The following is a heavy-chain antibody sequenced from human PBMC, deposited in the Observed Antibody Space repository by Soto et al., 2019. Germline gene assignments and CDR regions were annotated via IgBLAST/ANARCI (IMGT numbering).Heavy chain of an antibody. CDR2: IKSKTDGGTT. Sequence: WGSLRLSCAASGFTFSIAWINWDRQAPGKGLEWVGRIKSKTDGGTTDYAEPVKGRFAISRDDSNNMVYLQMNSLKIEDTAVYYCTTDSYSTIIIVRFDYWGHGTLVTVSS. CDR1: GFTFSIAW. D-gene: IGHD3-22*01. CDR3: TTDSYSTIIIVRFDY. V-gene: IGHV3-15*07. J-gene: IGHJ4*01.